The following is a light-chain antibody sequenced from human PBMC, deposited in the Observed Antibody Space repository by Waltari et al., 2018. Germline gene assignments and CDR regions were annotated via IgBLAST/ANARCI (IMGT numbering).Light chain of an antibody. V-gene: IGLV3-27*01. Sequence: SSELRQPSSVSVSPGQTARITCSGDVLSKKYGRWLQHKPGQAPVLVIYKDTERPSGSPGRFSGSNSGTTVTLTISGVLPEDEADYYCYSAADNNWVFGGGTTLTVL. CDR3: YSAADNNWV. J-gene: IGLJ3*02. CDR1: VLSKKY. CDR2: KDT.